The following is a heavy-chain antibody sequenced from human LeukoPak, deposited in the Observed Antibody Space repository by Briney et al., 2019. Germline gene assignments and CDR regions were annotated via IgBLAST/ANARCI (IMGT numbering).Heavy chain of an antibody. J-gene: IGHJ4*02. D-gene: IGHD6-19*01. CDR1: GGTFSSYA. CDR2: IIPIFGTA. V-gene: IGHV1-69*01. CDR3: AREGSGWYGHYFDY. Sequence: SVKVSCKASGGTFSSYAISWVRQAPGQGLEWMGGIIPIFGTANYAQKFQGRVTITADESTSTAYMELSSLRSDDTAVYYCAREGSGWYGHYFDYWGQGTLVTVSS.